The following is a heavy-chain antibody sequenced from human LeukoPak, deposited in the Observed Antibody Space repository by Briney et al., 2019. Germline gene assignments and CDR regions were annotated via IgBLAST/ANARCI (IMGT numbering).Heavy chain of an antibody. V-gene: IGHV4-4*07. CDR2: IYTSGST. D-gene: IGHD3-9*01. J-gene: IGHJ6*03. CDR1: GGSISSYY. CDR3: AREGWEYYDILTGYAARDYYYYYMDV. Sequence: SEILSLTCTVSGGSISSYYWSWIRQPAGKGLEWIGRIYTSGSTNYNPSLKSRVTMSVDTSKNQFSLKLSSVTAADTAVYYCAREGWEYYDILTGYAARDYYYYYMDVWGRGTTVTVSS.